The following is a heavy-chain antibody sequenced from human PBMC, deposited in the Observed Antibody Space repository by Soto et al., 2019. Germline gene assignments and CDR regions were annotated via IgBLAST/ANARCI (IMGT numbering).Heavy chain of an antibody. CDR2: ISIGSINT. CDR1: GFPFSSYS. J-gene: IGHJ4*02. V-gene: IGHV3-48*01. D-gene: IGHD3-22*01. Sequence: GGSLRLSCAASGFPFSSYSLNWVRQAPGKGLEWVSYISIGSINTKYADSVKGRFTISRDDAKNSLYLQMNSLRAEDTAVYYCTRDSGFHYDRFDYWGQGTLVTVSS. CDR3: TRDSGFHYDRFDY.